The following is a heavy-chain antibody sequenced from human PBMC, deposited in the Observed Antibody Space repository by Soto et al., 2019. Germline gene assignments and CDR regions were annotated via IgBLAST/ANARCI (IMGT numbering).Heavy chain of an antibody. CDR2: IYWDDDK. Sequence: SGPTLVNPTQTLTLTCTFSGFSLSTSGVGVGWIRQPPGKALEWLALIYWDDDKRYSPSLKSRLTITKDTSKNQVVLTMANMDPVDTATYYCARLATAMVMFAFAIWGQGTTVTFSS. V-gene: IGHV2-5*02. CDR1: GFSLSTSGVG. J-gene: IGHJ6*02. D-gene: IGHD5-18*01. CDR3: ARLATAMVMFAFAI.